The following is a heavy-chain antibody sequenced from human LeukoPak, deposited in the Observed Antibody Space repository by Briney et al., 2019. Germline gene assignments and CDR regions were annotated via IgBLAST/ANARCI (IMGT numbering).Heavy chain of an antibody. V-gene: IGHV4-39*07. CDR2: IYYSGST. D-gene: IGHD4-23*01. CDR1: GGSISSSSYY. J-gene: IGHJ4*02. CDR3: ARDNSAYNGFDY. Sequence: SETLSLTCTVSGGSISSSSYYWGWIRQPPGKGLEWIGSIYYSGSTYYNPSLKSRVTISVDTSKNQFSLKLSSVTAADTAVYYCARDNSAYNGFDYWGQGTLVTVSS.